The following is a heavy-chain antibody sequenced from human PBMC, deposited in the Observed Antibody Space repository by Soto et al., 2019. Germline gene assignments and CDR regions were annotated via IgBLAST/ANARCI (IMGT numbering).Heavy chain of an antibody. D-gene: IGHD3-3*01. J-gene: IGHJ6*02. CDR2: IYYSGST. V-gene: IGHV4-61*01. CDR1: GGSVSSGSYY. CDR3: ARFPYDFWSGYYYYYYGMDV. Sequence: QVQLQESGPGLVKPSETLSLTCTVSGGSVSSGSYYWSWIRQPPGKGLEWIGYIYYSGSTNYNPSLKSRVTLSVDTSKNQFSRKLSSVTAADTAVYYCARFPYDFWSGYYYYYYGMDVWGQGTTVTVSS.